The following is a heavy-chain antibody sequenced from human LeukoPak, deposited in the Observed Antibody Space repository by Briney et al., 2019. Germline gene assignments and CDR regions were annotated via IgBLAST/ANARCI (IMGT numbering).Heavy chain of an antibody. D-gene: IGHD3-22*01. CDR2: IYYNGNI. J-gene: IGHJ4*02. CDR3: ARMDSGGYGYFDY. V-gene: IGHV4-59*01. Sequence: PSETLSLTCTVSGGSISGYYCNWFRQPPGKGLEWIGYIYYNGNINFNPSLKSRVTISIDTSKNQFSLQLKSVTAADTAVYYCARMDSGGYGYFDYWGQGTLVTVSS. CDR1: GGSISGYY.